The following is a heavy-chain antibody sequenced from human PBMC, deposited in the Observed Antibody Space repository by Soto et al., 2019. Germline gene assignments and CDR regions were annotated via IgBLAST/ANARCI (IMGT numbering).Heavy chain of an antibody. CDR2: INPSGGST. J-gene: IGHJ3*02. Sequence: ASVKVSCKASGYAFTSYYMHWVRQAPGQGLEWMGIINPSGGSTSYAKKFQGRVTMTRDTSTSTVYMELSSLRSDDTAVYYCARDEGVLLWFGELDAFDIWGQGTMVTVSS. CDR1: GYAFTSYY. V-gene: IGHV1-46*01. D-gene: IGHD3-10*01. CDR3: ARDEGVLLWFGELDAFDI.